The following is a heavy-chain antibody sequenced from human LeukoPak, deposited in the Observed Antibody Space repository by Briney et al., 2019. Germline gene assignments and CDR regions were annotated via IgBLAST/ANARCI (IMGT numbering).Heavy chain of an antibody. V-gene: IGHV6-1*01. CDR3: ARASGGYCSSTSSYAFHY. Sequence: SQTLSLTCAISGDSVSSNSAAWSWIRQSPSRGLEWLGRTYYRSKWYNDYAVSVKSRITINPDTSKNQFSLQLNSVTPEDTAVYYCARASGGYCSSTSSYAFHYWGQGTLVTVSP. CDR2: TYYRSKWYN. CDR1: GDSVSSNSAA. D-gene: IGHD2-2*01. J-gene: IGHJ4*02.